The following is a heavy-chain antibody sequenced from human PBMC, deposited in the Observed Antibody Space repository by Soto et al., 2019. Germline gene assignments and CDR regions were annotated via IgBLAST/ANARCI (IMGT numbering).Heavy chain of an antibody. CDR1: GGSISSSSYY. CDR2: IYYSGST. Sequence: SETLSLTCTVSGGSISSSSYYWGWIRQPPGKGLEWIGSIYYSGSTYYNPSLKSRVTISVDTSKNQFSLKLSSVTAADTAVYYCARRRDGYNKIDYWGQGTLVTVS. D-gene: IGHD5-12*01. CDR3: ARRRDGYNKIDY. V-gene: IGHV4-39*01. J-gene: IGHJ4*02.